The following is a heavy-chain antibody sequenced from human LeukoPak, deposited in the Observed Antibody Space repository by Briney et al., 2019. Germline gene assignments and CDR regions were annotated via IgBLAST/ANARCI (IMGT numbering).Heavy chain of an antibody. CDR2: ISSSSSYI. J-gene: IGHJ4*02. CDR3: ARAAGATVGY. Sequence: PGGSLRLSCAASGFIFSDYSMNWVRQAPGKGLEWVSSISSSSSYIYYADSVKGRFTISRDNAKNSLYLQMNSLRAEDTAVYYCARAAGATVGYWGQGTLVTVSS. CDR1: GFIFSDYS. D-gene: IGHD1-26*01. V-gene: IGHV3-21*01.